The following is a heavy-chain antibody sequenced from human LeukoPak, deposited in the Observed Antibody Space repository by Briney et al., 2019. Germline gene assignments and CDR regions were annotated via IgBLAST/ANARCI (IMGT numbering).Heavy chain of an antibody. J-gene: IGHJ4*02. CDR2: IYYSGST. Sequence: SETLSLTCTVSGGSISSSSYYWGWIRQPPGKGLEWIGSIYYSGSTYYNPSLKSRVTISVDTSKNQFSLKLSSVTTADTAVYYCARGRTFWERGYSYGLMGGYDYWGQGTLVTVSS. CDR3: ARGRTFWERGYSYGLMGGYDY. V-gene: IGHV4-39*07. CDR1: GGSISSSSYY. D-gene: IGHD5-18*01.